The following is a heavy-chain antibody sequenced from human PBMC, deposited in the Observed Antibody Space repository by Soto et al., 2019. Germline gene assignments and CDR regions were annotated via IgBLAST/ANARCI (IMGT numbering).Heavy chain of an antibody. D-gene: IGHD6-19*01. CDR3: VRIKRNSGWNNWFDP. CDR2: IDWDDDK. V-gene: IGHV2-70*04. J-gene: IGHJ5*02. CDR1: GFSLSTSVMR. Sequence: GPTLVNATQTLTLTCTFSGFSLSTSVMRVSWIRQPPGKALEWLARIDWDDDKFYSTFLKTRLTISKDTSKNQVVLTMTNMDPVDTATYYCVRIKRNSGWNNWFDPWGQGTLVTVSS.